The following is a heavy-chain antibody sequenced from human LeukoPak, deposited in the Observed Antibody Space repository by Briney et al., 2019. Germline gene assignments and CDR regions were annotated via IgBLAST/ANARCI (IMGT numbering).Heavy chain of an antibody. V-gene: IGHV4-34*01. D-gene: IGHD3-10*02. CDR2: INHSGST. CDR3: GELGITMIGGV. CDR1: GGSFSGYY. J-gene: IGHJ6*04. Sequence: SETLSLTCAVYGGSFSGYYWSWIRQPPGKGLEWIGEINHSGSTNYNPSLKSRVTISVDTSKNQFSLKLSSVTAADTAVYYCGELGITMIGGVWGKGTTVTISS.